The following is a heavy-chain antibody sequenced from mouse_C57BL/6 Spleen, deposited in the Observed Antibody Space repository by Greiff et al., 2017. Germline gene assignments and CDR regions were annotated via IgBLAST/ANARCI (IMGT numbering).Heavy chain of an antibody. J-gene: IGHJ4*01. CDR3: ARREGYAMDY. Sequence: VQLQQSGPELVKPGASVKISCKASGYTFTDYYMNWVKQSHGKSLEWIGDINPNNGGTSYNQKFKGKATLTVDKSSSTAYMELRSLTSEDSAVYYYARREGYAMDYWGQGTSVTVSS. V-gene: IGHV1-26*01. CDR2: INPNNGGT. CDR1: GYTFTDYY.